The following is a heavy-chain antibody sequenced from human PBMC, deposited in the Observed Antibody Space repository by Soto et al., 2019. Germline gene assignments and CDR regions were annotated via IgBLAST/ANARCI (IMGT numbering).Heavy chain of an antibody. CDR2: IHHSGST. CDR1: GGSVSRDNW. V-gene: IGHV4-4*02. Sequence: QVQLQESGPGLVKPWGTLSLTCGVSGGSVSRDNWWSWVRQPPGKGLEWIGEIHHSGSTNYSPSLKSRVTMSVDKSRNQFSLKLTSVTAADTAVYYCAENGSYDLVNWGQGTQVTVSS. D-gene: IGHD3-16*01. CDR3: AENGSYDLVN. J-gene: IGHJ4*02.